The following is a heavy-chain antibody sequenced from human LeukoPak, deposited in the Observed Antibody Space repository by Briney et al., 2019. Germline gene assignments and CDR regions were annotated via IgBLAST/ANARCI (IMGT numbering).Heavy chain of an antibody. CDR3: ARLERYSYGYDY. Sequence: SETLSLTCTVSGGSISSYYWSWIRQPPGKGLEWIGYIYYSGSTNYNPSLKSRVTISVDTSKNQFSLKLSSVTAADTAVYYCARLERYSYGYDYWGQGTLVTVSS. D-gene: IGHD5-18*01. CDR1: GGSISSYY. V-gene: IGHV4-59*08. J-gene: IGHJ4*02. CDR2: IYYSGST.